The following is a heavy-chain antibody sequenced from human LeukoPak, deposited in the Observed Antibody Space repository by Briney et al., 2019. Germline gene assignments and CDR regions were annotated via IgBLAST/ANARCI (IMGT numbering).Heavy chain of an antibody. Sequence: PGGSLRLSCAASGVTFSNAWMNWVRQAPGKGLEWVGRIKSKTDGDTTDYAAPVKGRFTISRDDSKNTLYLQMNSLKTEDTAVYYCTFAYYYDSSGYYYGRDYWGQGTLVTVSS. J-gene: IGHJ4*02. V-gene: IGHV3-15*07. D-gene: IGHD3-22*01. CDR2: IKSKTDGDTT. CDR1: GVTFSNAW. CDR3: TFAYYYDSSGYYYGRDY.